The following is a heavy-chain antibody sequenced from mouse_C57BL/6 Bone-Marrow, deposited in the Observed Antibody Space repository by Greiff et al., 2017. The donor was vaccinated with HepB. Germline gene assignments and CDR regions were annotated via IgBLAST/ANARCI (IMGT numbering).Heavy chain of an antibody. V-gene: IGHV1-81*01. Sequence: VQLVESGAELARPGASVKLSCKASGYTFTSYGISWVKQRTGQGLEWIGEIYPRSGNTYYNEKFKGKATLTADKSSSTAYMELRSLTSEDSAVYFCATGLTEYAMDYWGQGTSVTVSS. CDR1: GYTFTSYG. CDR3: ATGLTEYAMDY. J-gene: IGHJ4*01. CDR2: IYPRSGNT. D-gene: IGHD3-2*02.